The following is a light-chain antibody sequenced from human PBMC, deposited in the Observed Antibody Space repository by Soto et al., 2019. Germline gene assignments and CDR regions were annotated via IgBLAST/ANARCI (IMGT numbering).Light chain of an antibody. Sequence: DIVMTQSPDSLAVSLGERATINCTSSQSGLYSADNKNYLTWYQQKPGQPPKLLIYWASTRESGVPDRFSGSGSGTDFTLTISSLQAEDVAVYYCQQYYITPLTFGGGTKVDIK. CDR1: QSGLYSADNKNY. J-gene: IGKJ4*01. CDR3: QQYYITPLT. V-gene: IGKV4-1*01. CDR2: WAS.